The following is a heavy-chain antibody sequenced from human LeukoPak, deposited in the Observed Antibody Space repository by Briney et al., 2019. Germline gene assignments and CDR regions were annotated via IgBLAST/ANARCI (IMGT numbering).Heavy chain of an antibody. CDR3: ARESTWQLDY. D-gene: IGHD5-12*01. CDR1: GFTFSRHW. CDR2: IQEDGSYI. Sequence: GGSLRLSCAASGFTFSRHWMTWVRQAPGKGLEWVANIQEDGSYIYYVDSVRGRFTISRDNTKNSLFLQMNSLRADDTAVYFCARESTWQLDYWGQGTLVTVSS. V-gene: IGHV3-7*03. J-gene: IGHJ4*02.